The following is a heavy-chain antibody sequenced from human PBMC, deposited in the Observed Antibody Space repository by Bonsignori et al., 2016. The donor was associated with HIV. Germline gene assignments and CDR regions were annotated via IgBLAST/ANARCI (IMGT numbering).Heavy chain of an antibody. J-gene: IGHJ6*03. D-gene: IGHD3-22*01. CDR3: TRLADSSGYYYFLGYYYYMDV. CDR2: IRSKANSYAT. Sequence: VRQAPGKGLEWVGRIRSKANSYATAYAASVKGRFTISRDDSKNTAYLQMNSLKTEDTAVYYCTRLADSSGYYYFLGYYYYMDVWGKGTTVTVSS. V-gene: IGHV3-73*01.